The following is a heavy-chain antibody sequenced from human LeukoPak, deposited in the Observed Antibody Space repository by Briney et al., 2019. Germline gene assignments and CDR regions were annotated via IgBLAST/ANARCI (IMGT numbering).Heavy chain of an antibody. CDR2: IWYDGSNK. CDR3: AKGRRYCSSTSCRTGAFDI. V-gene: IGHV3-33*06. J-gene: IGHJ3*02. Sequence: PGRSLRLSCAASGFTFSSYGMHWVRQAPGKGLEWVAVIWYDGSNKYYADSVKGRFTISRDNSKNTLYLQMNSLRAEDTAVYYCAKGRRYCSSTSCRTGAFDIWGQGTMVTVSS. CDR1: GFTFSSYG. D-gene: IGHD2-2*01.